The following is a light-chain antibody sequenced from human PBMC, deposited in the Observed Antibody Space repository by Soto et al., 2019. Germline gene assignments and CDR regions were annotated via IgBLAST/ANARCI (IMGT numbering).Light chain of an antibody. V-gene: IGLV2-8*01. J-gene: IGLJ2*01. CDR2: EVS. Sequence: QSALTQPPSASGSPGQSVTISCTGTRGDVGGYNSVSWYQQHPGKAPKLMIYEVSSRPSGVPDRFSGSKSGNTASLTVSALQAEDEADYYCSSYAGSDNSIFGGGTKLTVL. CDR3: SSYAGSDNSI. CDR1: RGDVGGYNS.